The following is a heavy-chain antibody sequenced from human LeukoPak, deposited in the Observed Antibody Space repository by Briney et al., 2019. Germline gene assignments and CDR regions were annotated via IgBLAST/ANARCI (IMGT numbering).Heavy chain of an antibody. CDR3: GRATWIDY. J-gene: IGHJ4*02. Sequence: GRSLRLSCAASGLTFISYWMHWVRQPPGEGVVWVSRINSDGSSTSYADSVKDRFNISRDNAKNTLHLRMDSLRAEDTAVYCCGRATWIDYWGQGTLVTVSS. D-gene: IGHD1-1*01. V-gene: IGHV3-74*01. CDR2: INSDGSST. CDR1: GLTFISYW.